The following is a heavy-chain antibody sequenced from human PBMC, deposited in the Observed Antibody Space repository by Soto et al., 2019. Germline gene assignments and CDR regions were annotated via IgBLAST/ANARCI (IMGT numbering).Heavy chain of an antibody. CDR1: GFTFSSYI. J-gene: IGHJ5*02. Sequence: PGGSRRRSCAASGFTFSSYIMNWVRQAPGKGLEWVSYISSSSSTIYYADSVKGRFTISRDNAKNSLYLQMNSLRDEDTAVYYCARFPSRGVTRTNWFDPWGQGTLVTVSS. D-gene: IGHD2-21*02. CDR3: ARFPSRGVTRTNWFDP. V-gene: IGHV3-48*02. CDR2: ISSSSSTI.